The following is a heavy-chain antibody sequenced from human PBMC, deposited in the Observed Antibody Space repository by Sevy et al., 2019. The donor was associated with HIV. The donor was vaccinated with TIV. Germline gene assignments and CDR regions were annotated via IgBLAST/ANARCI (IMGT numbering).Heavy chain of an antibody. J-gene: IGHJ5*02. Sequence: SETLSLTCAVSGGSISSGGYSWSWIRQPPGKGLEWLGYIYHSGSTYYNPSLKSRVTISVDRSKNQFSLKLSSVTAADTAVYYCARGPDYGDYFDWFDPWGQGTLVTVSS. CDR3: ARGPDYGDYFDWFDP. CDR1: GGSISSGGYS. CDR2: IYHSGST. V-gene: IGHV4-30-2*01. D-gene: IGHD4-17*01.